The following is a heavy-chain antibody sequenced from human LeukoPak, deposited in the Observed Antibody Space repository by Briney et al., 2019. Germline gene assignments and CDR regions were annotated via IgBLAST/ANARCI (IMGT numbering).Heavy chain of an antibody. CDR3: AKTGYFDWLLEPDAFDI. CDR1: GFGFSDSY. CDR2: ISGSGSDI. Sequence: PGGSLRLSCVVSGFGFSDSYMTWIRQTPGKGLEWLAYISGSGSDIYYADSVKGRFTISRDNAKNSLYLQMNSLRAEDTAVYYCAKTGYFDWLLEPDAFDIWGQGTMVTVSS. J-gene: IGHJ3*02. D-gene: IGHD3-9*01. V-gene: IGHV3-11*04.